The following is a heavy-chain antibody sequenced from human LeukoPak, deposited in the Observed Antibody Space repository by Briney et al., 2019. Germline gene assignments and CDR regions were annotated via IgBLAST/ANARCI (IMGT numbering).Heavy chain of an antibody. V-gene: IGHV3-21*01. D-gene: IGHD1-1*01. CDR3: AREVAGTTINWFDP. CDR2: ISSSSSYI. Sequence: GGSLRLSCAASGFTFSSYSMNWVRQAPGKGLEWVSSISSSSSYICYADSVKGRFTISRDNAKNSLYLQMNSLRAEDTAVYYCAREVAGTTINWFDPWGQGTLVTVSS. CDR1: GFTFSSYS. J-gene: IGHJ5*02.